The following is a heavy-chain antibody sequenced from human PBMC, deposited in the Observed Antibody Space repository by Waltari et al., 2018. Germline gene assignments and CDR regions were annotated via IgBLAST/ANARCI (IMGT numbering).Heavy chain of an antibody. Sequence: DVQLVESGGVVVQPGGSLRLSCAASGFTFDDYTMHWVRQAPGKGLEWVSLISWDGGSTYYADSVKGRFTISRDNSKNSLYLQMNSLRTEDTALYYCAKDLVAAAGTFSFDYWGQGTLVTVSS. CDR3: AKDLVAAAGTFSFDY. D-gene: IGHD6-13*01. CDR1: GFTFDDYT. CDR2: ISWDGGST. V-gene: IGHV3-43*01. J-gene: IGHJ4*02.